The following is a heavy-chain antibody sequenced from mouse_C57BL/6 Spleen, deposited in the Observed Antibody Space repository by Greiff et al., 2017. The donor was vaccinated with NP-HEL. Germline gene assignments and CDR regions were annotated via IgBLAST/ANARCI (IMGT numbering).Heavy chain of an antibody. CDR1: GYTFTDYN. CDR3: ARNYDYDGSSHFDY. CDR2: INPNNGGT. J-gene: IGHJ2*01. V-gene: IGHV1-22*01. D-gene: IGHD2-4*01. Sequence: VQLQQSGPELVKPGASVKMSCKASGYTFTDYNMHWVKQSHGKSLEWIGYINPNNGGTSYIQKFKGKATLTVNKSSSTAYMELRSLTSEDSAVYYCARNYDYDGSSHFDYWGQGTTLTVSS.